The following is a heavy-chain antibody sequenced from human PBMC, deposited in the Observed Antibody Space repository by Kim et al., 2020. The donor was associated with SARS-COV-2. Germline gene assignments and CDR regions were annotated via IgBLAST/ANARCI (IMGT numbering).Heavy chain of an antibody. D-gene: IGHD3-22*01. CDR1: GFTFSSYG. J-gene: IGHJ6*02. V-gene: IGHV3-33*05. CDR2: ISYDGSNK. CDR3: ARAMAVVVIRGLYYYYYGMDV. Sequence: GGSLRLSCAASGFTFSSYGMHWVRQAPGKGLEWVAVISYDGSNKYYADSVKGRFTISRDNSKNTLYLQMNSLRAEDTAVYYCARAMAVVVIRGLYYYYYGMDVWGQGTTVTVSS.